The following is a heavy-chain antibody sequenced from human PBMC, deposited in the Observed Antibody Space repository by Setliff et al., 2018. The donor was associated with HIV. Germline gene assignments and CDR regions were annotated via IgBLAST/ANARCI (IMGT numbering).Heavy chain of an antibody. CDR1: GYSFLNYW. CDR2: IDPVDSQT. V-gene: IGHV5-10-1*01. CDR3: ASGFCNTPSCYIGVLDH. J-gene: IGHJ4*02. Sequence: GESLKISCKGSGYSFLNYWISWVRQVPGKGLEWMGRIDPVDSQTTYTPSFQGHVAFSVDKSISTAYLQWRSLKASDTAMYYCASGFCNTPSCYIGVLDHWGLGTLVTVSS. D-gene: IGHD2-2*02.